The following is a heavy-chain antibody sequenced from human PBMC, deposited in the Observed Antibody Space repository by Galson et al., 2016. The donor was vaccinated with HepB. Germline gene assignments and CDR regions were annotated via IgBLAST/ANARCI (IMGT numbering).Heavy chain of an antibody. Sequence: SLRLSCAASGFTFSKYTMTWVRLAPGKGLEWISYISLSSRIIYYADSVEGRFTISRDDAGNSLHLQMNSLRDGDTAIYYCARGRGGSDSSAYPFDLWGKGTLATVSS. CDR1: GFTFSKYT. D-gene: IGHD3-22*01. CDR3: ARGRGGSDSSAYPFDL. J-gene: IGHJ4*02. V-gene: IGHV3-48*02. CDR2: ISLSSRII.